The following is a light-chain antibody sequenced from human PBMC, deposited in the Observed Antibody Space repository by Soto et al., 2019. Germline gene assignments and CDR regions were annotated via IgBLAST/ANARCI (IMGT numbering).Light chain of an antibody. Sequence: DIQLTQSPSFLSASVGDRVTITCRASQGISSNLAWYQQEPGKAPKLLIYAASTLQSGVPSRFSGSGSGTEFTLTISSLQPEDFATYYCQQLNSYPLTFGQGTKVEIK. CDR1: QGISSN. CDR3: QQLNSYPLT. J-gene: IGKJ1*01. CDR2: AAS. V-gene: IGKV1-9*01.